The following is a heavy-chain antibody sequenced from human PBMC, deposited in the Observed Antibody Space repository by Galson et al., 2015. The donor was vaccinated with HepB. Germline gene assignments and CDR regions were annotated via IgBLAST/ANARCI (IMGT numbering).Heavy chain of an antibody. V-gene: IGHV1-2*02. CDR2: INPNSGGT. D-gene: IGHD3-10*01. J-gene: IGHJ5*02. Sequence: SVKVSCKASGSIFIGYYMHWVRQAPGQGLEWMGWINPNSGGTSYAQKFQGRVTLTRDTSISTAYMELSRLRSDDMAVYYCARPLWFGELNWLDTWGQGTLVTVSS. CDR3: ARPLWFGELNWLDT. CDR1: GSIFIGYY.